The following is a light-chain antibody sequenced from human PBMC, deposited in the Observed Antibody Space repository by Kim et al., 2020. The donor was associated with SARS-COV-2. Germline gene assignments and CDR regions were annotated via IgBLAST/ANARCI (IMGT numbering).Light chain of an antibody. V-gene: IGKV1D-16*01. CDR1: QGISSC. Sequence: DIQMTQSPSSLSASIGDRVTITCRASQGISSCLAWYQLKPEKDPNCLIYAASSLQSGVPSRFSGSGSGTDFTLTISSLQPEDFATYYCQQYDSYPRTFGHGTKVDIK. J-gene: IGKJ1*01. CDR2: AAS. CDR3: QQYDSYPRT.